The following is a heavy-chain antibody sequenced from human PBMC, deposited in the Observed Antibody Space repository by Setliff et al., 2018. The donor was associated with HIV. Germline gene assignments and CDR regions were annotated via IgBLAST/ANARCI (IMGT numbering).Heavy chain of an antibody. D-gene: IGHD4-4*01. V-gene: IGHV1-3*01. J-gene: IGHJ6*02. CDR2: INAGNGDT. CDR3: ARDSGDDYSDYYYYGMDV. CDR1: GYTFTNYA. Sequence: GASVKVSCTASGYTFTNYAMHWVRQAPGQRLEWMGWINAGNGDTKYSQKFQGRVTFTWDTSASTAYMELSSLRSEDTALYYCARDSGDDYSDYYYYGMDVWGQGTTVTVSS.